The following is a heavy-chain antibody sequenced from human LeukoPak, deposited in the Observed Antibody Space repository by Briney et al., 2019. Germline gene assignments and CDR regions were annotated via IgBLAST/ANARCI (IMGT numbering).Heavy chain of an antibody. CDR3: TGSTGDY. Sequence: GGSLRLSCVASGFTFSNYGMNWVRQAPGKGLEWLANINQDGSEKYYVETVRGRVTISTDNAKNSLYLQMNSLIAEDTAVYYCTGSTGDYWGQGTLVTVSS. D-gene: IGHD4-17*01. CDR2: INQDGSEK. CDR1: GFTFSNYG. J-gene: IGHJ4*02. V-gene: IGHV3-7*01.